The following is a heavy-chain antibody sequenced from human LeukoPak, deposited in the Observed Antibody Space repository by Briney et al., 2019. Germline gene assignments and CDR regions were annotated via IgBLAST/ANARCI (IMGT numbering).Heavy chain of an antibody. CDR2: IYYSGST. J-gene: IGHJ4*02. CDR1: GGSISSYY. CDR3: AREGEGIAPDY. V-gene: IGHV4-59*01. D-gene: IGHD6-13*01. Sequence: SETLSLTCTVSGGSISSYYWSWIRQPPGKGLEWIGYIYYSGSTNYNPSLKSRVTISVDTSKNQFSLKLSSVTAADTAVYYCAREGEGIAPDYWGQGTLVTVSS.